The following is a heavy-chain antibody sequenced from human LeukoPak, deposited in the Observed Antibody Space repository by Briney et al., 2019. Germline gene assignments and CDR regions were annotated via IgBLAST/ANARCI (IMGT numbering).Heavy chain of an antibody. CDR1: GGPISSYY. J-gene: IGHJ4*02. CDR2: IHTSGST. CDR3: ARDTGMVRGVIIDPNYFDY. Sequence: PSETLSLTCTVSGGPISSYYWSWIRQPAGKGLEWIGHIHTSGSTNYNPSFKSRSRVTMSIDTSKNQFSLKLSSVTAADTAVYDCARDTGMVRGVIIDPNYFDYWGQGTLVTVSS. V-gene: IGHV4-4*07. D-gene: IGHD3-10*01.